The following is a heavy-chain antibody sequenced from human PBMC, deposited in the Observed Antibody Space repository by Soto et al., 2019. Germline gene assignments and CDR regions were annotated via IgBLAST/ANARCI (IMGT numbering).Heavy chain of an antibody. Sequence: SVKVSCKASGYTFTGYYMHWVRQAPGQGLEWMGWINPNSGGTNYAQKFQGRVTMTRDTSISTAYMELSRLRSDDTAVYYCARVRVYSSSSPHFDYWGQGTLVTVSS. CDR2: INPNSGGT. J-gene: IGHJ4*02. D-gene: IGHD6-6*01. CDR3: ARVRVYSSSSPHFDY. CDR1: GYTFTGYY. V-gene: IGHV1-2*02.